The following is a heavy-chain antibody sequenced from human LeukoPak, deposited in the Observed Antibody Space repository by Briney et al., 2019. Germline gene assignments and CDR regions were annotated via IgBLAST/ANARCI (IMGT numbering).Heavy chain of an antibody. CDR2: ISAYNGNT. CDR1: GYTFTSYG. D-gene: IGHD3-3*01. J-gene: IGHJ6*03. Sequence: ASVKVSCKASGYTFTSYGISWVRQAPGQGLEWMGWISAYNGNTNYAQKLQGRVTMTTDTSTSTAYMELRSLRSDDTAVYYCARVSITILDYYYYYMDVWGKGTTVTVSS. CDR3: ARVSITILDYYYYYMDV. V-gene: IGHV1-18*01.